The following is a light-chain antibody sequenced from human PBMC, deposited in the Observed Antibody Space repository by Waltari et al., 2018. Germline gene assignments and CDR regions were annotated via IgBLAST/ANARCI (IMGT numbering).Light chain of an antibody. CDR3: QQYYITPPT. CDR1: QSVLSSTNNKNF. Sequence: DIVMTQSPDSLTVSLGERATVNCKSSQSVLSSTNNKNFLAWYQQKPGQPPKLFIYWASTRGSGVPDRFSGSGSGTDFTLTISSLQAEDVAVYYCQQYYITPPTFGQGTKVEIK. CDR2: WAS. V-gene: IGKV4-1*01. J-gene: IGKJ1*01.